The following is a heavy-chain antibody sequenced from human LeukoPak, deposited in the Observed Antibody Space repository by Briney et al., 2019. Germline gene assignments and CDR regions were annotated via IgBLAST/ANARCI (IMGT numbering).Heavy chain of an antibody. CDR1: GYSFNTYW. D-gene: IGHD3-22*01. J-gene: IGHJ4*02. Sequence: GESLKISCKGSGYSFNTYWIAWVRQMPGKGLEWTGFIYPGDSDTRYSPSFQGQVTVSADKSISTAYLQWRSLKSSDTAIYYCARQRERGYNPFDQWGQGTLVTVSS. V-gene: IGHV5-51*01. CDR2: IYPGDSDT. CDR3: ARQRERGYNPFDQ.